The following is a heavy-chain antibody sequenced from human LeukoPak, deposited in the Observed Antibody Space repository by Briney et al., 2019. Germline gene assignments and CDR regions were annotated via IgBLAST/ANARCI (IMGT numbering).Heavy chain of an antibody. Sequence: SETLSLTRTVSDASISTYYWSWIRQPPGKGLEWIGYLYYSGSTTYSPSLKSRVTMSVDTSKRQFSLKLNSVTAADTATYYCARVRGTFETDWGQGTLVTVSS. CDR2: LYYSGST. CDR1: DASISTYY. J-gene: IGHJ1*01. D-gene: IGHD2/OR15-2a*01. V-gene: IGHV4-59*01. CDR3: ARVRGTFETD.